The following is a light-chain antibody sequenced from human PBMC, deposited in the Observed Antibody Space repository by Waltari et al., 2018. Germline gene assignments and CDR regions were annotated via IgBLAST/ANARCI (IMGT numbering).Light chain of an antibody. J-gene: IGLJ2*01. CDR2: DVD. V-gene: IGLV2-14*03. Sequence: QSALIQPASLSASPGQSITISCTRTSNDIGAYDFVSWHQQHPGKFPKLIIYDVDIRPSGISNRFSGSKSGNTASLTISGLQAEDDSDYYCSSFTTSKTRVFGGGTRVTVL. CDR1: SNDIGAYDF. CDR3: SSFTTSKTRV.